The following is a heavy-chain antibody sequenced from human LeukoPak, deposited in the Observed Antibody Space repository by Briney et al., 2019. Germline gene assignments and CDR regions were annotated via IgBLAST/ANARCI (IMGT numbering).Heavy chain of an antibody. D-gene: IGHD5-12*01. CDR3: ARDRGRPDAFNI. CDR1: GYTFTTYY. Sequence: ASVKVSCKASGYTFTTYYIHWLRQAPGQGLEWMGWINPYSGDTTYAQKFQGRVTLTRDTSISIAYMELSGLRSDDTAVYFCARDRGRPDAFNIWGQGTMVTVSS. V-gene: IGHV1-2*02. CDR2: INPYSGDT. J-gene: IGHJ3*02.